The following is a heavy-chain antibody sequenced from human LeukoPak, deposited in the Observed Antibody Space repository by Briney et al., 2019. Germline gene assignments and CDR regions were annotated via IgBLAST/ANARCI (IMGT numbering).Heavy chain of an antibody. J-gene: IGHJ6*02. CDR2: ISYDGSNK. Sequence: PGRSLRLSCAASGFTFSSYAMHWVRQAPGKELEWVAVISYDGSNKYYADSVKGRFTISRDNSKNTLYLQMNSLRAEDTAVYYCAREKSYCSSASCYEGHYYYYGMDVWGQGTTVTVSS. CDR1: GFTFSSYA. V-gene: IGHV3-30-3*01. CDR3: AREKSYCSSASCYEGHYYYYGMDV. D-gene: IGHD2-2*01.